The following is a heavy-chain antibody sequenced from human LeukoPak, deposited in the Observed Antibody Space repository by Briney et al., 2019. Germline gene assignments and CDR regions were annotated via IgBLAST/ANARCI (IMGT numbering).Heavy chain of an antibody. J-gene: IGHJ6*02. CDR2: INTNTGNP. CDR3: ARDGSPHYGSGSYYNSVATYYYYYYGMDV. V-gene: IGHV7-4-1*02. CDR1: GYTFTSYA. D-gene: IGHD3-10*01. Sequence: GASVKVSCKASGYTFTSYAMNWVRQAPGQGLEWMGWINTNTGNPTYAQGFTGRFVFSLDTSVSTAYLQISSLKAEDTAVYYCARDGSPHYGSGSYYNSVATYYYYYYGMDVWGQGTTVTVSS.